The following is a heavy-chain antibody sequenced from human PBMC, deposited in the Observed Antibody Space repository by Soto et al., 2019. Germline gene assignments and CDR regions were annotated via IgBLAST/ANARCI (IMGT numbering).Heavy chain of an antibody. Sequence: ASETQSLTCPVSGGYIRSSSYYWGWIRQPPGKGLEWIGSIYYSGSTYYNPSLKSRVTISVDTSKNQFSLKLSSVTAADTAVYYCARRQSSSWYGLWGQGTLVTVSS. CDR1: GGYIRSSSYY. V-gene: IGHV4-39*01. CDR2: IYYSGST. J-gene: IGHJ4*02. CDR3: ARRQSSSWYGL. D-gene: IGHD6-13*01.